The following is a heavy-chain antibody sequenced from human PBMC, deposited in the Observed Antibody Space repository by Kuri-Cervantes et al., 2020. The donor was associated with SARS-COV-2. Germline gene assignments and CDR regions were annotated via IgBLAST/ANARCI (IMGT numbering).Heavy chain of an antibody. Sequence: GESLKISCAACGFTFSSYDMHWVRQATGKGLEWVSAIGTAGDTYYPGSVKGQFTISRDNAKNSLYLQMNSLRAEDTAVYYCARDRGGVLHIAARSGYFDYWGQGTLVTVSS. CDR1: GFTFSSYD. J-gene: IGHJ4*02. V-gene: IGHV3-13*03. D-gene: IGHD6-6*01. CDR3: ARDRGGVLHIAARSGYFDY. CDR2: IGTAGDT.